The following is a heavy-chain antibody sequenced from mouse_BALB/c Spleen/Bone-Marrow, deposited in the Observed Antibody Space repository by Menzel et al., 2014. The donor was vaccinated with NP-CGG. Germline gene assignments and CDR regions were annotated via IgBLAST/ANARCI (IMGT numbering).Heavy chain of an antibody. CDR2: INPSNGGT. J-gene: IGHJ3*01. Sequence: VQLQQSGAELVKPGASVKLSCKASGYTFTSYYMYWVKQRPGQGLEWIGGINPSNGGTNFNEKFKSKATLTVDKSSSTAYMQLSSLTSEDSAVYYCTGGDDYDEEFAYWGQGTLVTVSA. CDR3: TGGDDYDEEFAY. CDR1: GYTFTSYY. V-gene: IGHV1S81*02. D-gene: IGHD2-4*01.